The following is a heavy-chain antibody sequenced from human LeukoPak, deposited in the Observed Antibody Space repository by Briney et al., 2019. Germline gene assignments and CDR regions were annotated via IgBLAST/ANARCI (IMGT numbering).Heavy chain of an antibody. D-gene: IGHD3-10*01. CDR3: ARDRRSGSSYFDY. CDR1: GDSISSGFYY. Sequence: SETLSLTCTVSGDSISSGFYYWSWIRQHPGKGLEWIGFIYDRGSAYYNPSLTGRVTISIDTSKNQSSLKLSSVTAADTAVYYCARDRRSGSSYFDYWGQGTLVTVSS. J-gene: IGHJ4*02. V-gene: IGHV4-31*03. CDR2: IYDRGSA.